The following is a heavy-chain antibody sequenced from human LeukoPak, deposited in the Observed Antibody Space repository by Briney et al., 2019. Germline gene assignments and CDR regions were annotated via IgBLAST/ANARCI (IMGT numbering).Heavy chain of an antibody. CDR2: INPNSGGT. D-gene: IGHD3-22*01. V-gene: IGHV1-2*02. J-gene: IGHJ4*02. Sequence: ASVKVSCKASGYTFTGYYMHWVRQAPGQGLEWMGWINPNSGGTNYAQKFQGRVTMTRDTSISTAYMELSRLRSDDTAVYYCARPPYYYDSSGSFDYWGQGTLVTVSS. CDR1: GYTFTGYY. CDR3: ARPPYYYDSSGSFDY.